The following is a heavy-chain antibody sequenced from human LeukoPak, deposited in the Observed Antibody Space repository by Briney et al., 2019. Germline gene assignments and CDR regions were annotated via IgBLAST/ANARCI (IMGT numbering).Heavy chain of an antibody. CDR2: IGTSGSYK. V-gene: IGHV3-21*01. J-gene: IGHJ4*02. CDR1: GFTFSSYS. Sequence: PGGSLRLSCAASGFTFSSYSMNWVRQAPGKGLEWVSSIGTSGSYKYYVDSVRGRFTISRDDAKNSLYLQMNSLRAEDTAMYYCASGVIIATAGSLDYWGQGTPVTVSS. CDR3: ASGVIIATAGSLDY. D-gene: IGHD6-13*01.